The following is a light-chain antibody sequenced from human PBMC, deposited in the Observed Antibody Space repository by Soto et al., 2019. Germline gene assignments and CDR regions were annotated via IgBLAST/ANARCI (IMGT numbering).Light chain of an antibody. J-gene: IGKJ1*01. CDR1: QSISEW. Sequence: DIQMTQSPSTLSASVGDRVTITCRASQSISEWLAWYQLKPGKAPKLLIYRSSTLESGVPSRFSGSGSGTEFTLTISSLQPDDVAFYYCRQYSRYSPTFGQGTKVEIK. CDR2: RSS. CDR3: RQYSRYSPT. V-gene: IGKV1-5*03.